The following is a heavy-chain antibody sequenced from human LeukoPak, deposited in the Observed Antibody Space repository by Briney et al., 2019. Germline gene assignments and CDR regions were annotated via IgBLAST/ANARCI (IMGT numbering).Heavy chain of an antibody. Sequence: GALKISCKGSWYSFSSYWIGWVRQMPGKGLEWMGIIYPGDSDTRYSPSFQGQVTISADKSISTAYLQWSSLKASDTAMYYCAGRIGIAAGDIWGQGTMVTVSS. CDR3: AGRIGIAAGDI. J-gene: IGHJ3*02. CDR1: WYSFSSYW. V-gene: IGHV5-51*01. CDR2: IYPGDSDT. D-gene: IGHD6-13*01.